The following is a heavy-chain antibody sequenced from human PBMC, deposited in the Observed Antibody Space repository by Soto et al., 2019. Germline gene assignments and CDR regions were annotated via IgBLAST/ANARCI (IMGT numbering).Heavy chain of an antibody. J-gene: IGHJ5*02. CDR2: ISGSGGST. CDR3: AKGGVRFLEWLSKNNWFDP. V-gene: IGHV3-23*01. Sequence: GGSLRLSCAASGFTFSSYAMSWVRQAPGKGLEWVSAISGSGGSTYYADSVKGRFTISRDNSKNTLYLQMNSLRAEDTAVYYCAKGGVRFLEWLSKNNWFDPWGQGTLVTVSS. D-gene: IGHD3-3*01. CDR1: GFTFSSYA.